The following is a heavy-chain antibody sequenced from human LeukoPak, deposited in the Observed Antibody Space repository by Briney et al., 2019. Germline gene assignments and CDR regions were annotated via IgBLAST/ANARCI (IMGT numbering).Heavy chain of an antibody. CDR2: ISSSSSYI. CDR3: ARAGYYYDSSGPLDY. V-gene: IGHV3-21*01. J-gene: IGHJ4*02. D-gene: IGHD3-22*01. CDR1: GFTFSSYS. Sequence: GGSLRLSCAASGFTFSSYSMNWVRQAPGKGLEWVSSISSSSSYIYYVDSVKGRFTISRDNAKNTLYLQMNSLRAEDTAVYYCARAGYYYDSSGPLDYWGQGTLVTVSS.